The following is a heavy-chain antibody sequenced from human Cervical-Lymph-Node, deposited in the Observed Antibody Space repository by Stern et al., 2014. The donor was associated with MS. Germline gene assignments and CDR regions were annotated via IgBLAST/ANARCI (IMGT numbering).Heavy chain of an antibody. V-gene: IGHV3-72*01. D-gene: IGHD4-23*01. CDR3: ARVTAVAIDY. Sequence: VQLVESGGGLVQPGGSLRLSCTASGLTFRDHYMDWVRQAPGKGLEWVGRIRKKGENYIADYAASLTGRFSISRDDSKNSLFLQMNSLSPEDTAVYYCARVTAVAIDYWGQGTLVTVSS. CDR2: IRKKGENYIA. J-gene: IGHJ4*02. CDR1: GLTFRDHY.